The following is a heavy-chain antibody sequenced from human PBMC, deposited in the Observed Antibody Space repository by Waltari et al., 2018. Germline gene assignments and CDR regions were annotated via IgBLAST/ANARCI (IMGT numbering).Heavy chain of an antibody. V-gene: IGHV3-7*01. J-gene: IGHJ3*02. Sequence: VHLVESGGVLVQPGGSLRLSCSASGFTLSSYWMSWVRQAPGKGREGVAKIMKDGSEEYYVDSVRGRFTISRDNAKNSLFLKMKSLRPEDTAVYYCARDQWFAFDIWGQGTMVTVS. CDR3: ARDQWFAFDI. D-gene: IGHD3-22*01. CDR2: IMKDGSEE. CDR1: GFTLSSYW.